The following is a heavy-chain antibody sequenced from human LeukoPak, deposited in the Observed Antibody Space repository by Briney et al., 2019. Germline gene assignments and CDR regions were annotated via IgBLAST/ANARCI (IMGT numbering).Heavy chain of an antibody. CDR2: INTDGSST. CDR1: GFTFDDYA. V-gene: IGHV3-74*01. D-gene: IGHD1-26*01. J-gene: IGHJ4*02. CDR3: ARALRIYYYFDY. Sequence: GGSLRLSCAASGFTFDDYAMHWVRQAPGKGLVWVSRINTDGSSTSYADSVKGRFTISRDNAKNTLYLQMNSLRAEDTAVYYCARALRIYYYFDYWGQGTLVTVSS.